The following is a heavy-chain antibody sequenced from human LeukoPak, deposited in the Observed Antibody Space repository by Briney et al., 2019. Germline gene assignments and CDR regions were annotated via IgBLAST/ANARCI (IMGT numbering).Heavy chain of an antibody. D-gene: IGHD2-2*01. J-gene: IGHJ4*02. CDR3: ARAGYCSSTSCYSYYFDY. CDR2: ISYDGSNK. CDR1: GFTFSSYA. V-gene: IGHV3-30*04. Sequence: GRSLRLSCAASGFTFSSYAMHLVRQAPGKGLEWVAVISYDGSNKYYADSVKGRFTISRDNSKNTLYLQMNSLRAEDTAVYYCARAGYCSSTSCYSYYFDYWGQGTLVTVSS.